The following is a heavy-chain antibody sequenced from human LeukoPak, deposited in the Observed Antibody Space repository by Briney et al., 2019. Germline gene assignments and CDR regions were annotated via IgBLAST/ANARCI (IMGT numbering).Heavy chain of an antibody. D-gene: IGHD3-3*01. CDR2: ISAYNGNT. J-gene: IGHJ4*02. CDR3: ATDEGGYYPSLYLAS. V-gene: IGHV1-18*01. Sequence: GASVKVSCKASGYTFTSYGISWVRQAPGQGLEWMGWISAYNGNTNYAQKLQGRVTMTTDTSTSTAYMELRSLRSDDTAMYYCATDEGGYYPSLYLASWGQGTLVTVSS. CDR1: GYTFTSYG.